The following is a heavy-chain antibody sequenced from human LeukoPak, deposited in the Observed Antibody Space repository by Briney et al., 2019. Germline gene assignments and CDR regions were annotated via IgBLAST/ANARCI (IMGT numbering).Heavy chain of an antibody. CDR3: ARGGQYLPTSFDY. V-gene: IGHV4-59*01. D-gene: IGHD2-2*01. CDR1: GGSISSYY. J-gene: IGHJ4*02. CDR2: IYYSGSA. Sequence: SETLSLTCTVSGGSISSYYWSWVRQPPGKGLEWIGYIYYSGSANYNPSLKSRVTISVDTSKNQFSLKLSSVTAADTAVYYCARGGQYLPTSFDYWGQGTLVTVSS.